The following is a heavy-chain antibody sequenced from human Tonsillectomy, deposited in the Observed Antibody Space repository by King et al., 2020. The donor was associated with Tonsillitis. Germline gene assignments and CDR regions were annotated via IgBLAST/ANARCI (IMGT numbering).Heavy chain of an antibody. CDR1: GFTFGDYG. CDR3: ARDTLDAGYTSSWYTEYFQH. J-gene: IGHJ1*01. D-gene: IGHD6-13*01. V-gene: IGHV3-20*04. Sequence: VQLVESGGGVVRPGGSLRLSCSASGFTFGDYGMSWVRQVPGKGLEWGSGINWNGGRTAYADSVKGRFTISRDKNSLYLQMNSLRAEDTALYYCARDTLDAGYTSSWYTEYFQHWGPGTPVTVSS. CDR2: INWNGGRT.